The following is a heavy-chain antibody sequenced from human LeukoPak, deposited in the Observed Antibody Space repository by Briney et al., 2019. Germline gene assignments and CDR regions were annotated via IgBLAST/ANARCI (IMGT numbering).Heavy chain of an antibody. V-gene: IGHV3-7*03. D-gene: IGHD3-22*01. CDR3: ASRNYYDSSGYYYPYYFDY. Sequence: GGSLRLSCAASGFTFSDYWMTWVRQAPGEGLDWVATIKPDGSEKFYVDSVKGRFTISRDNVKNSLYLQMNSLRAEDTAVYYCASRNYYDSSGYYYPYYFDYWGQGTLVTVSS. J-gene: IGHJ4*02. CDR1: GFTFSDYW. CDR2: IKPDGSEK.